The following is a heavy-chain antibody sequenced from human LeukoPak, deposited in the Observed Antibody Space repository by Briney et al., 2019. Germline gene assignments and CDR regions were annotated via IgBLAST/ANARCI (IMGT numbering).Heavy chain of an antibody. Sequence: PGGSLRLSCAASGFTFSSYAMSWVRQASGKGLEWVSAISGSGGSTYYADSVKGRFTISRDNSKNTLYLQMNSLRAEDTAVYYCAKVATLFIAVAGPLDYWGQGTLVTVSS. CDR3: AKVATLFIAVAGPLDY. J-gene: IGHJ4*02. V-gene: IGHV3-23*01. D-gene: IGHD6-19*01. CDR1: GFTFSSYA. CDR2: ISGSGGST.